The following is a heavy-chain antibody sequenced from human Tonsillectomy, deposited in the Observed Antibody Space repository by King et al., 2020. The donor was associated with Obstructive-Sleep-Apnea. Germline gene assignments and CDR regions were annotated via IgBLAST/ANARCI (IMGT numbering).Heavy chain of an antibody. J-gene: IGHJ4*02. CDR3: ARAPDPFGVVAKAYYFDY. Sequence: VQLQQWGAGLLKPSETLSLTCAVYGGSFSGYYWSWIRQPPGKGLEWIGEINHSGSTNYYPSLKSRVTISVDTSKNQFSLKLSSVTAADTAVYYCARAPDPFGVVAKAYYFDYWGQGTLVTVSS. CDR1: GGSFSGYY. D-gene: IGHD3-3*01. CDR2: INHSGST. V-gene: IGHV4-34*01.